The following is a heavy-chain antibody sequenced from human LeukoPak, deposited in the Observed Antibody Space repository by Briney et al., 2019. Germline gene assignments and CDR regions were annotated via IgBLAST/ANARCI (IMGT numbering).Heavy chain of an antibody. CDR1: GFTFSSYG. CDR2: ISYNGGRK. CDR3: ARQEARGYLYEGLDY. Sequence: GGSLRLSCGASGFTFSSYGMHWVRQAPGKGLEWVALISYNGGRKEYAESVKGRFTIDRDNSKNTVLLQMNSLRPDDTAIYSCARQEARGYLYEGLDYWGQGTLVTVSS. J-gene: IGHJ4*02. V-gene: IGHV3-30*03. D-gene: IGHD3-22*01.